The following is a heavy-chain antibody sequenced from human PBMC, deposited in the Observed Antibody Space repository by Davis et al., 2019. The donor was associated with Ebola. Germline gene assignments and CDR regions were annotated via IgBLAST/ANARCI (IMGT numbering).Heavy chain of an antibody. CDR1: GYTFTDYY. Sequence: ASVKVSCKASGYTFTDYYIHWVRQAPGQGLEWKGWINPNSGGTNYAQKFQGWVTMTRDTSISTAYMERSRLRSDDTAVYYCARENGGTPGYYNYYMDVWGKGTTVTVSS. V-gene: IGHV1-2*04. CDR3: ARENGGTPGYYNYYMDV. J-gene: IGHJ6*03. CDR2: INPNSGGT. D-gene: IGHD3-16*01.